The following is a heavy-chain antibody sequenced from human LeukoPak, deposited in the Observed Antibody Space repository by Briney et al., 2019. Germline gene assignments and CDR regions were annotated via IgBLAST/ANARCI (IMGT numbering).Heavy chain of an antibody. CDR1: GGSINSGDYY. D-gene: IGHD1-26*01. V-gene: IGHV4-30-4*08. CDR3: VREGGVGATDY. Sequence: SETLSLTCTVSGGSINSGDYYWSWIRQPPGKGPEWIGYIYYSGSTYYNPSLKSRVTISVDTSKNQFSLKLSSVTAADTAVYYCVREGGVGATDYWGQGTLVTVSS. CDR2: IYYSGST. J-gene: IGHJ4*02.